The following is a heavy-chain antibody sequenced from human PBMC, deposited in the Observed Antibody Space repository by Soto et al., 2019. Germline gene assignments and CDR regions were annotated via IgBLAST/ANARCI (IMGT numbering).Heavy chain of an antibody. Sequence: ASVNVSCKTSGYTFTDDFMHWVRQAPGQGLELMGWINPNSDGTNYAQKFQGRVTMTRDASISTAYMELSRLKSDETAVYYCERAKHSGYSGCKNDCWGQGTLVTVSS. CDR2: INPNSDGT. J-gene: IGHJ4*02. V-gene: IGHV1-2*02. D-gene: IGHD5-12*01. CDR1: GYTFTDDF. CDR3: ERAKHSGYSGCKNDC.